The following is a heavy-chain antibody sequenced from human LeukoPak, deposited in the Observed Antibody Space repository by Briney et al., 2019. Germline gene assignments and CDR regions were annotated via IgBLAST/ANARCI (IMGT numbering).Heavy chain of an antibody. V-gene: IGHV3-21*01. D-gene: IGHD6-19*01. CDR2: ISSSSSYI. CDR3: ARSAVAGNNWFDP. J-gene: IGHJ5*02. Sequence: GGSLRLSCAASGFTFSSYIMNWVRQAPGKGLEWVSSISSSSSYIYYADSVKGRFTISRDNAKNSLYLQMNSLRAEDTAVYYCARSAVAGNNWFDPWGRGTLVTVSS. CDR1: GFTFSSYI.